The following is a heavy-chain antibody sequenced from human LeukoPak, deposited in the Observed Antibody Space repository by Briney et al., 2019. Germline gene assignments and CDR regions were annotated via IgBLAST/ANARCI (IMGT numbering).Heavy chain of an antibody. V-gene: IGHV1-2*02. Sequence: EASVKVSCKASGYTFTGYYMRWVRQAPGQGLEWMGWINPNSGDTNYAQRFLGRVTMTRDTSINTAYMELSSLMSDDTAVYYCARDDSSPSLDLWGQGTLVTVSS. CDR3: ARDDSSPSLDL. D-gene: IGHD6-6*01. CDR2: INPNSGDT. CDR1: GYTFTGYY. J-gene: IGHJ5*02.